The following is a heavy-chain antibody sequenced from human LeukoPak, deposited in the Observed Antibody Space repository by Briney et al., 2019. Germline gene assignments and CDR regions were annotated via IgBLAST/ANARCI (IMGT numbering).Heavy chain of an antibody. J-gene: IGHJ4*02. CDR2: IFTSGST. V-gene: IGHV4-4*07. Sequence: PSETLSLTCTVSGGSISNYYWSWIRQPAGKGLEWIGRIFTSGSTNYNPSLKSRVTMSVDTSKNQFSLKLSSVTAADTAVYYCARSTVTTYLDYFDYWGQGTLVTVSS. CDR1: GGSISNYY. D-gene: IGHD4-17*01. CDR3: ARSTVTTYLDYFDY.